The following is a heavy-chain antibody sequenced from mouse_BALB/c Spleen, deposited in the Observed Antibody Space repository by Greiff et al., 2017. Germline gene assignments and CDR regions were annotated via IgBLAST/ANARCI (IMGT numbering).Heavy chain of an antibody. D-gene: IGHD1-1*01. CDR3: ARGGTTVVGDYAMDY. J-gene: IGHJ4*01. V-gene: IGHV3-2*02. CDR1: GYSITSDYA. CDR2: ISYSGST. Sequence: EVKLMESGPGLVKPSQSLSLTCTVTGYSITSDYAWNWIRQFPGNKLEWMGYISYSGSTSYNPSLKSRISITRDTSKNQFFLQLNSVTTEDTATYYCARGGTTVVGDYAMDYWGQGTSVTVSS.